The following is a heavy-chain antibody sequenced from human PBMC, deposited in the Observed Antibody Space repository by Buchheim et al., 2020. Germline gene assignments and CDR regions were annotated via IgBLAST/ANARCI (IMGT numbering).Heavy chain of an antibody. CDR1: GFTFSSYW. V-gene: IGHV3-74*01. J-gene: IGHJ6*02. CDR2: ISGDGSST. Sequence: EVQLVESGGGLVQPGGSLRLSCAASGFTFSSYWMHWVRQVPGKGLVCVSRISGDGSSTGYADSVKGRFTVSRDNAKNTVYLQMNSLRVEDTAVYYCARDRHPGTMDVWGQGTT. CDR3: ARDRHPGTMDV.